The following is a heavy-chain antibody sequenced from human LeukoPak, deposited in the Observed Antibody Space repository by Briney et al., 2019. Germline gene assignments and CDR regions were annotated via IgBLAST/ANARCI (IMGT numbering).Heavy chain of an antibody. D-gene: IGHD3-16*02. Sequence: GGSLRLSCAASEFTFSSYAMSWVRQAPGKGLEWVSFISGSGGSTHYADSVKGRFTISRDNSKSTLYLQMNSLRAEDTAVYYWAIDLHDYVWGSYRLWGQGTLVTVSS. J-gene: IGHJ4*02. CDR3: AIDLHDYVWGSYRL. V-gene: IGHV3-23*01. CDR2: ISGSGGST. CDR1: EFTFSSYA.